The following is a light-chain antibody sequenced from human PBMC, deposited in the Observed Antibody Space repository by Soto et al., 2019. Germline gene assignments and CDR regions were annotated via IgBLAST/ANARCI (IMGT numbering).Light chain of an antibody. J-gene: IGLJ2*01. Sequence: QSVLTQPPSVSAAPGQKVPISCSGSSSNIGNNYVSWYQHVPGTAPRLLIYDNYKRPSGIPDRFSGSKSGTSATLGITGLQTGDEADYYCGTWDSSLRGVVFGGGTKLTVL. CDR2: DNY. CDR3: GTWDSSLRGVV. V-gene: IGLV1-51*01. CDR1: SSNIGNNY.